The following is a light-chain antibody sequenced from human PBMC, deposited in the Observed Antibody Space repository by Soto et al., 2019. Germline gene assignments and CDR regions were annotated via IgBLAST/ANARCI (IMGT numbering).Light chain of an antibody. CDR1: QSVSSSY. J-gene: IGKJ4*01. CDR2: GAS. Sequence: EIVLTQSPCTLSLSPGERATLSCRASQSVSSSYLAWYQQKPGQAPRLLIYGASSRATGIPDRFSGSGSGTDFTLTISRLEPEDFAVYYCQQYGRSPLTFGGGTKVDI. V-gene: IGKV3-20*01. CDR3: QQYGRSPLT.